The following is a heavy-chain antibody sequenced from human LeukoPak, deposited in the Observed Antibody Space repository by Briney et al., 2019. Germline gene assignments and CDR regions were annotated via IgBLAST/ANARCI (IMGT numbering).Heavy chain of an antibody. J-gene: IGHJ4*02. Sequence: SETLSLTCTVSVGPISSHYWSWIRQPPGKGLEWIGYIYYSRSTNYNPSLKSRVTISVDTSQNQFSLKLSSVTAADTAVYYCARGDSLYSGSCFDYWGQGTLVTVSS. CDR2: IYYSRST. D-gene: IGHD1-26*01. V-gene: IGHV4-59*11. CDR3: ARGDSLYSGSCFDY. CDR1: VGPISSHY.